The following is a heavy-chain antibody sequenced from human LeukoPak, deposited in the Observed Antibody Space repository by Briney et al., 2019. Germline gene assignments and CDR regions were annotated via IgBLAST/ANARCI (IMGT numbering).Heavy chain of an antibody. J-gene: IGHJ5*02. CDR3: AKGALLNSNSSENT. D-gene: IGHD6-6*01. V-gene: IGHV4-4*07. Sequence: PSETLSLTCTVSGGSISSYYWSWIRQPAGKGLEWIGRIYTSGSTNYNPSLKSRVTMSVDTSKNQFSLKLTSVTAADTAVYYCAKGALLNSNSSENTWGQGTLVTVSS. CDR2: IYTSGST. CDR1: GGSISSYY.